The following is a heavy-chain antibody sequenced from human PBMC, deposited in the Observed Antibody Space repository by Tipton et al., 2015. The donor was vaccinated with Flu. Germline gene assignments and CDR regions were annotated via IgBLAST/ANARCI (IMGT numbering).Heavy chain of an antibody. V-gene: IGHV4-59*01. CDR2: IYYTGST. CDR1: GFTFSDYY. J-gene: IGHJ5*02. Sequence: QLVQSGGGLVKPGGSLRLSCAASGFTFSDYYMSWIRQAPGKGLEWVGYIYYTGSTNYNPSLKGRVTFSVDTSNSHFSLKLSSVTAADTAVYYCAGDWVGTTTGWFDPWGQGTLVTVSS. D-gene: IGHD1-26*01. CDR3: AGDWVGTTTGWFDP.